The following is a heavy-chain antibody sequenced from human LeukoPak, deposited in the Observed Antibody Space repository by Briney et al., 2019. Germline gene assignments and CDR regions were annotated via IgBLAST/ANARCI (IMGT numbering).Heavy chain of an antibody. J-gene: IGHJ4*02. V-gene: IGHV3-30*02. CDR3: AKDRSTNWSLDY. CDR2: IGYDGNTK. CDR1: GFTFNKDG. Sequence: PGESLRLSCAASGFTFNKDGMHWVRQAPGKGLEWVTFIGYDGNTKYYADSVRGRFTISRDNLKNTLYLQMNSLRPEDAAVYYCAKDRSTNWSLDYWGQGTLVIVSS. D-gene: IGHD6-13*01.